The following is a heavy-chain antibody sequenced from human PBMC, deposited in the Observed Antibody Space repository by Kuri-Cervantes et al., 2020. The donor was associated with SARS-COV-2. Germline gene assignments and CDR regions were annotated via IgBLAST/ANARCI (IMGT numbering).Heavy chain of an antibody. CDR2: ISSDGTTV. J-gene: IGHJ5*02. CDR3: ARSGGYSSFKFYINWFDP. Sequence: GGSLRLSCAASGFTFSNAWMIWVRQAPGRGLEWVAVISSDGTTVYYEDSVKGRFIISRDNSKSTVYLQMNSLRPEDTALYYCARSGGYSSFKFYINWFDPWGQGTQVTDSS. CDR1: GFTFSNAW. D-gene: IGHD5-12*01. V-gene: IGHV3-30*03.